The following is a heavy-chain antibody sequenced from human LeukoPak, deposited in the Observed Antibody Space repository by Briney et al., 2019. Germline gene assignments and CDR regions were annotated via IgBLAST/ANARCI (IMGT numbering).Heavy chain of an antibody. CDR2: IYYSGST. D-gene: IGHD2-2*01. CDR1: GGSISSRSYY. CDR3: ARAYCSSTSRSLIPRYYFDY. J-gene: IGHJ4*02. Sequence: PSDTLSLTCTVSGGSISSRSYYWGWIRQPPGKGMEWIGSIYYSGSTYYNPSLKSRVTISVDTSKNQFSLKLSSVTAADTAVYYCARAYCSSTSRSLIPRYYFDYWGQGTLVTVSS. V-gene: IGHV4-39*07.